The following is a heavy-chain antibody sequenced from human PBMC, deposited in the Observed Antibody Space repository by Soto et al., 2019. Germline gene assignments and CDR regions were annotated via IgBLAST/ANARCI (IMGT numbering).Heavy chain of an antibody. CDR1: GYTFTRYG. Sequence: GASVKVSCKASGYTFTRYGISWVRQAPGQGLEWMGWISAYNGNTNYAQKLQGRVTMTTDTSTSTAYMELRSLRSDDTAVYYCARDYVEWLLYYGMDVWGQGTTVTVSS. V-gene: IGHV1-18*01. J-gene: IGHJ6*02. CDR3: ARDYVEWLLYYGMDV. D-gene: IGHD3-3*01. CDR2: ISAYNGNT.